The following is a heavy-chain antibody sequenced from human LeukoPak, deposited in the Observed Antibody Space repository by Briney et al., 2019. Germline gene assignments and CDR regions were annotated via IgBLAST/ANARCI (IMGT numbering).Heavy chain of an antibody. CDR3: ARGGRKICGGSCYQNWFDP. V-gene: IGHV4-30-2*01. Sequence: PSETLSLTCTVSGGSIRSSYYYWGWIRQPPGKGLEWIGYIYHSGSTYYNPSLKSRVTISVDRSKNQLSLKLSSVTAADTAVYYCARGGRKICGGSCYQNWFDPWGQGTLVTVSS. J-gene: IGHJ5*02. D-gene: IGHD2-15*01. CDR2: IYHSGST. CDR1: GGSIRSSYYY.